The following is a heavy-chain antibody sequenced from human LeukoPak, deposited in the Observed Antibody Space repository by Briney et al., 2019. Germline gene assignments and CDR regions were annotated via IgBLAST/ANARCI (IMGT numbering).Heavy chain of an antibody. Sequence: GESLRISCKGSGYIFISYWIGWVRQMPGEGLEWMGIIYPGDSDTRYSPSFQGQVTISADKSISTAYLQWNSQRASDTAMYYCARHQYYYDTRGYYIDYWGQGTRVTGSS. V-gene: IGHV5-51*01. CDR1: GYIFISYW. CDR2: IYPGDSDT. CDR3: ARHQYYYDTRGYYIDY. J-gene: IGHJ4*02. D-gene: IGHD3-22*01.